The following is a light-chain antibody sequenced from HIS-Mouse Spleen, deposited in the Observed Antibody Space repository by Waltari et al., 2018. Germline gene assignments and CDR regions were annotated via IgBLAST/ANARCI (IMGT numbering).Light chain of an antibody. CDR1: SSNTGSNY. V-gene: IGLV1-47*01. CDR3: AAWDDSLSGWV. CDR2: RNN. Sequence: QSVLTQPPSASGTPGQRVTTSCSGSSSNTGSNYVYSYQQLPGTAPKLLIYRNNQRPSGVPDRFSGSKSGTSASLAISGLRSEDEADYYCAAWDDSLSGWVFGGGTKLTVL. J-gene: IGLJ3*02.